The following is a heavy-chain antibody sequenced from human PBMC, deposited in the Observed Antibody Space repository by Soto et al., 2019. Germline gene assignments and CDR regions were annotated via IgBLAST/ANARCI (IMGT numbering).Heavy chain of an antibody. J-gene: IGHJ3*01. CDR1: RFSVGTSGVG. CDR2: IYWDDDK. D-gene: IGHD3-22*01. V-gene: IGHV2-5*02. CDR3: AHSLPEMIGFDAFCF. Sequence: SGPTLVNPTQTLTLTCTFSRFSVGTSGVGVGWIRQPPGKALEWLALIYWDDDKRYSPSLRSRLTITKDTSKNEVVLTISNMDPVDTGTYYFAHSLPEMIGFDAFCFRGPGTTVTGSS.